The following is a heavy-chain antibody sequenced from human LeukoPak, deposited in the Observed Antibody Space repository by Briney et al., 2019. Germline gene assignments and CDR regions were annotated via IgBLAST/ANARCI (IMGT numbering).Heavy chain of an antibody. V-gene: IGHV1-2*02. CDR1: GYTFTGYY. J-gene: IGHJ5*02. CDR3: ARASVVVVPAAIRRWFDP. CDR2: VNPNSGGT. D-gene: IGHD2-2*01. Sequence: ASVKVSCKASGYTFTGYYMHWVRQAPGQGLEWMGWVNPNSGGTNYAQKFQGRVTMTRDTSISTAYMELSRLRSDDTAVYYCARASVVVVPAAIRRWFDPWGQGTLVTVSS.